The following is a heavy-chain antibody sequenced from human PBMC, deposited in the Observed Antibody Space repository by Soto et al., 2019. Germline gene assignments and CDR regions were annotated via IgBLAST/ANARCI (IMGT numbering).Heavy chain of an antibody. J-gene: IGHJ3*02. CDR3: ARAYSRVAVAGTGDDAFDI. V-gene: IGHV4-59*01. CDR1: GGSISSYY. D-gene: IGHD6-19*01. Sequence: TSETLSLTCTVSGGSISSYYWIWTRQPPGEGLEWIGYIYYSGSTNYNPSLKSRVTISVDTSKNQFSLKLSSVTAADTAVYYCARAYSRVAVAGTGDDAFDIWGQGTMVTVSS. CDR2: IYYSGST.